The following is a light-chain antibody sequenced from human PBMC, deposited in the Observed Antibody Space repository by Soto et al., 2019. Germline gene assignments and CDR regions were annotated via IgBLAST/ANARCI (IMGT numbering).Light chain of an antibody. J-gene: IGLJ1*01. V-gene: IGLV2-8*01. CDR3: SAYAGSNTFV. CDR2: EVT. CDR1: SSDVGDNY. Sequence: QAVVAQPPSASGSPGQSVTISCTGTSSDVGDNYVSWYQQHLGKSPKLIIYEVTLRPSGVPDRFSCSKSGNTASLTVSGLQADDEADYYCSAYAGSNTFVFGTGTKLTVL.